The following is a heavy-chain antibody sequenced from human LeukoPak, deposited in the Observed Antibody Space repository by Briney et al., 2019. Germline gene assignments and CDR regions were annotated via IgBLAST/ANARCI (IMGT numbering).Heavy chain of an antibody. J-gene: IGHJ3*02. CDR2: IYYSGST. V-gene: IGHV4-59*01. CDR3: ARGGGEDFWSGDNAFDI. D-gene: IGHD3-3*01. Sequence: SETLSLTCAVYGGSFSGYYWSWIRQPPGKGLEWIGYIYYSGSTNYNPSLKSRVTISVDTSKNQFSLKLSSVTAADTAVYYCARGGGEDFWSGDNAFDIWGQGTMVTVSS. CDR1: GGSFSGYY.